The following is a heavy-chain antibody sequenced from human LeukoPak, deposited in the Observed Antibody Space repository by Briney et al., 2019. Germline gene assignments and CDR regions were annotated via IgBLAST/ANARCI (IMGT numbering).Heavy chain of an antibody. CDR3: ARERHDFWSGYLHNWFDP. J-gene: IGHJ5*02. CDR1: GGTFSSYA. Sequence: SVKVSCKASGGTFSSYAISWVRQAPGRGLEWMGGIIPIFGTANYAQQFQGRVTITTDEPTSTAYMELSSLRSEDTAVYYCARERHDFWSGYLHNWFDPWGQGTLVTVSS. D-gene: IGHD3-3*01. CDR2: IIPIFGTA. V-gene: IGHV1-69*05.